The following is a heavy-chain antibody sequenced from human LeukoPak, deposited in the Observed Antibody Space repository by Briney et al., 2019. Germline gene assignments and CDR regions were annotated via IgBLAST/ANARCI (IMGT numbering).Heavy chain of an antibody. CDR2: ISGSGGST. V-gene: IGHV3-23*01. D-gene: IGHD6-19*01. CDR1: GFTFSSHA. CDR3: AKDGIAVAGAFGDY. Sequence: GGSLRLSCAASGFTFSSHAMSWVRQAPGKGLEWVSAISGSGGSTYYADSVKGRFTISRDNSKNTLYLQMNSLRAEDTAVYYCAKDGIAVAGAFGDYWGQGTLVTVSS. J-gene: IGHJ4*02.